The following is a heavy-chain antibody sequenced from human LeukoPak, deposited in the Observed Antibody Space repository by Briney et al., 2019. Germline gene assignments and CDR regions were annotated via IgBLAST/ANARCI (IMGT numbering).Heavy chain of an antibody. Sequence: SGGSLRLSCAASGFTLSDYYMSWIRQAPGKGLEWVSYISSSSSYTNYADSVKGRFTISRDNAKNSLYLQMNSLRAEDTAVYYCARLRWYADSSGYYFDYWGQGTLVTVSS. CDR1: GFTLSDYY. D-gene: IGHD3-22*01. CDR2: ISSSSSYT. J-gene: IGHJ4*02. V-gene: IGHV3-11*03. CDR3: ARLRWYADSSGYYFDY.